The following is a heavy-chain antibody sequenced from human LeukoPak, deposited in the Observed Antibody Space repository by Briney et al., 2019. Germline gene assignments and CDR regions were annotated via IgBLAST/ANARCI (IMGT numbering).Heavy chain of an antibody. CDR2: ISYDGSNK. V-gene: IGHV3-30-3*01. CDR3: ARDLYYYDMGAY. CDR1: GFTFSSYA. Sequence: PGGSLRLSCAASGFTFSSYAMHWVRQAPGKGLEWVAVISYDGSNKYYADSVKGRFTISRDNSKNTLYLQMNSLRAEDTAVYYCARDLYYYDMGAYWGQGTLVTVSS. D-gene: IGHD3-22*01. J-gene: IGHJ4*02.